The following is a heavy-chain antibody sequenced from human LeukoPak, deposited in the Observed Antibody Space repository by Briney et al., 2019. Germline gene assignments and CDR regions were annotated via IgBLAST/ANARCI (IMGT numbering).Heavy chain of an antibody. CDR2: ISYDGSNK. CDR3: AKESSGYETFDY. J-gene: IGHJ4*02. Sequence: MHWVRQAPGKGLEWVAVISYDGSNKYYADSVKGRFTISRDNSKNTLYLQMNSLRAEDTAVYYCAKESSGYETFDYWGQGTLVTVSS. D-gene: IGHD5-12*01. V-gene: IGHV3-30*18.